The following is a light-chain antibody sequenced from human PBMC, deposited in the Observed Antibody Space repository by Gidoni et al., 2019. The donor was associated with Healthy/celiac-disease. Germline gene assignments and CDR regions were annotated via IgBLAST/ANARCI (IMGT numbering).Light chain of an antibody. CDR3: QQRSNWPPSLT. V-gene: IGKV3-11*01. CDR1: QSVSSY. Sequence: IVLTQSPATLSLSPGESATLSCRASQSVSSYLAWYQQKPGQAPRLLIYDASNRATGIPAMFSGSGSGTDFTLTISSLEPEDFAVYYCQQRSNWPPSLTFXGXTKVEIK. CDR2: DAS. J-gene: IGKJ4*01.